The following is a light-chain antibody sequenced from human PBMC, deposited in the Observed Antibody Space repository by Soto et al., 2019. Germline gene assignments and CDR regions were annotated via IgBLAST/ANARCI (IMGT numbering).Light chain of an antibody. CDR1: NSDIGAGYD. CDR3: QSYDSSLRGV. Sequence: QSVLTQPPSVSGAPGQRVTISCTGSNSDIGAGYDVHWYQQLPGTAPKLVIYANNNRPSGVPDRFSASKSGTSASQAITGLQADDEADYYCQSYDSSLRGVFGTGTKVTVL. CDR2: ANN. J-gene: IGLJ1*01. V-gene: IGLV1-40*01.